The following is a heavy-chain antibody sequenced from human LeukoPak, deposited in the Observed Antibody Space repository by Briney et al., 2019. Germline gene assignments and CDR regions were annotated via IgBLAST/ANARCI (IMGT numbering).Heavy chain of an antibody. CDR2: IYHSGST. CDR3: ARIPLVWSSPKGAFDI. J-gene: IGHJ3*02. CDR1: GGSISSSNW. Sequence: PSETLSLTCAVSGGSISSSNWWSWVRQPPGKGLDWIGEIYHSGSTNYNPSLKSRVTISVDNSKNQFSLKVSSVTAADTAVYYCARIPLVWSSPKGAFDIWGQGTMVTVSS. V-gene: IGHV4-4*02. D-gene: IGHD3-10*01.